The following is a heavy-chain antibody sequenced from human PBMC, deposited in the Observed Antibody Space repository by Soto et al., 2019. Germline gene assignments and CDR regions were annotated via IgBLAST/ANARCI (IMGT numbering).Heavy chain of an antibody. J-gene: IGHJ4*02. CDR3: VKERSGHSYADS. CDR1: GFTFSNYA. Sequence: EVQLLESGGGLVQPGGSLRLSCAASGFTFSNYAMSWLRQPPGKGLEWVSAISGSGDRTYYADSVKGRFTISRDNSKNTPYLQMNSLRAEDSAVYYCVKERSGHSYADSWGQGTLVTVSS. V-gene: IGHV3-23*01. D-gene: IGHD5-18*01. CDR2: ISGSGDRT.